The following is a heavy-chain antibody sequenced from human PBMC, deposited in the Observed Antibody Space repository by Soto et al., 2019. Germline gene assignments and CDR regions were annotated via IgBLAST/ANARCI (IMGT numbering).Heavy chain of an antibody. Sequence: QVQLVQSGAEVKKPGSSVRISCKASGGTFNRNTISWVRQAPGQGPEWMGGITPMFGTANYAQKFQGRVTITADDSTSTADMELSRLRSEDTAVYYCARQFDFDRSGNFYAYWGQGNLVIVSS. CDR1: GGTFNRNT. J-gene: IGHJ4*02. CDR3: ARQFDFDRSGNFYAY. CDR2: ITPMFGTA. V-gene: IGHV1-69*01. D-gene: IGHD3-22*01.